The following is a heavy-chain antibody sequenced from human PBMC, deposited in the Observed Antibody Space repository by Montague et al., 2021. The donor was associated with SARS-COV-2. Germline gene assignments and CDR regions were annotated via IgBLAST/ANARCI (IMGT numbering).Heavy chain of an antibody. CDR1: GVSITSTNW. CDR2: ISYGGIA. Sequence: SETLSLTCAVSGVSITSTNWWSLVRQPPGKGLEWIGEISYGGIATCNPSPKSRATISMDRSRNLFSLKLSSVTAADTAIYYCAGKVLTVPADYWGQGTLVTVS. CDR3: AGKVLTVPADY. J-gene: IGHJ4*02. V-gene: IGHV4-4*02. D-gene: IGHD4-11*01.